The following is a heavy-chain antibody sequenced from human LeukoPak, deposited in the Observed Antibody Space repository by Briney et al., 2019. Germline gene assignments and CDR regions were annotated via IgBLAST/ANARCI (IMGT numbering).Heavy chain of an antibody. CDR2: INPNSGGT. Sequence: ASVKVSCKASGYTFTGYYMHWVRQAPGQGLEWMGWINPNSGGTNYAQKFQGRVTMTRDTSISTAYMELSRLRSDDTAVYYCAREKASDDDAFDIWGQGTMVTVSS. CDR1: GYTFTGYY. J-gene: IGHJ3*02. CDR3: AREKASDDDAFDI. V-gene: IGHV1-2*02.